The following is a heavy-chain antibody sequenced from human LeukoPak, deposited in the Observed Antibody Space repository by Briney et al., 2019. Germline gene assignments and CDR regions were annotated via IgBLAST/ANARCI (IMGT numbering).Heavy chain of an antibody. Sequence: GGSLRLSCAVSGFTFSTYGMHWVRQAPGKGLEWVAVIWYDGSNKYYADSVKGRFTISRDNSKNTLYLQMNSLRAEDTAAYYCARTYYYGSGSYYTVAYWGQGTLVTVSS. J-gene: IGHJ4*02. D-gene: IGHD3-10*01. CDR2: IWYDGSNK. CDR1: GFTFSTYG. V-gene: IGHV3-33*01. CDR3: ARTYYYGSGSYYTVAY.